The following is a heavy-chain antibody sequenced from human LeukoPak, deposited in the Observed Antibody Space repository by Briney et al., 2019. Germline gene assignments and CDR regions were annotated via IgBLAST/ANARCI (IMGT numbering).Heavy chain of an antibody. V-gene: IGHV4-4*07. CDR3: ARDYYDSSGYYSYYYYYMDV. Sequence: SETLSLTCTVSGGSISSYYWSWIRQPAGKGLEWIGRIYTSGSTNYNPSFKSRVTMSVDTSKNQFSLKLSSVTAADTAVYYCARDYYDSSGYYSYYYYYMDVWGKGTTVTVSS. CDR2: IYTSGST. CDR1: GGSISSYY. D-gene: IGHD3-22*01. J-gene: IGHJ6*03.